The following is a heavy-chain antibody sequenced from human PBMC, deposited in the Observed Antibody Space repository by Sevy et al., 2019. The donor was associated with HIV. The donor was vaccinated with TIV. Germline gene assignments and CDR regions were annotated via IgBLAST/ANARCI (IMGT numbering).Heavy chain of an antibody. CDR3: AREADYYFDS. V-gene: IGHV3-11*01. CDR2: ISSRGSTE. CDR1: GFTFSDYH. D-gene: IGHD2-21*02. J-gene: IGHJ4*02. Sequence: GGSLRLSCAASGFTFSDYHMTWIRQAPGKGLEWVAYISSRGSTEHYADSVKGRFTISRDNVKNSLYLQMDSVGGEYTAVYYCAREADYYFDSWGQGSLVTVSS.